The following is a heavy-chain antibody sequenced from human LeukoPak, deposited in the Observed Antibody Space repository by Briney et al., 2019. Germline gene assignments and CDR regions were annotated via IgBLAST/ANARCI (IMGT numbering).Heavy chain of an antibody. CDR3: ASLSNNRVGGGGSCYSIAHLDY. Sequence: SETLSLTRTVSGGSISSYYWSWIRQPPGKGLEWIGYIYYSGSTNNNPSLKRRVTQSVDTSQKQFSQKLSSVTAGDTAVYYCASLSNNRVGGGGSCYSIAHLDYWGQGILVTVSS. CDR1: GGSISSYY. J-gene: IGHJ4*02. CDR2: IYYSGST. V-gene: IGHV4-59*08. D-gene: IGHD2-15*01.